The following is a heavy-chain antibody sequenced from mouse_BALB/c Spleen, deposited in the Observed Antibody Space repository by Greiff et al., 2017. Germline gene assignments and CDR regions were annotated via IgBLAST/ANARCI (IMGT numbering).Heavy chain of an antibody. D-gene: IGHD4-1*01. J-gene: IGHJ3*01. CDR3: TTGTGSPWFAY. CDR2: INPSNGGT. Sequence: VKLQQSGAELVKPGASVKLSCKASGYTFTSYYMYWVKQRPGQGLEWIGEINPSNGGTNFNEKFKSKATLTVDKSSSTAYMQLSSLTSEDSAVYYCTTGTGSPWFAYWGQGTLVTVSA. CDR1: GYTFTSYY. V-gene: IGHV1S81*02.